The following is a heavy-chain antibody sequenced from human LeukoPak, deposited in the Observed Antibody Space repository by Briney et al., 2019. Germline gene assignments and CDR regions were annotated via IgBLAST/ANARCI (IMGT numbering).Heavy chain of an antibody. Sequence: PGGSLRLSCAASRFTSSSYGVRWVRQAPGEGLGWVAYILYDGSNAQYADSVKGRFSISRDSSKNILYLQMNSLRAEDTAVYYCARDPYSGSYGNYYYYFMDVWDKGTTVTISS. V-gene: IGHV3-30*02. D-gene: IGHD1-26*01. CDR3: ARDPYSGSYGNYYYYFMDV. CDR2: ILYDGSNA. CDR1: RFTSSSYG. J-gene: IGHJ6*03.